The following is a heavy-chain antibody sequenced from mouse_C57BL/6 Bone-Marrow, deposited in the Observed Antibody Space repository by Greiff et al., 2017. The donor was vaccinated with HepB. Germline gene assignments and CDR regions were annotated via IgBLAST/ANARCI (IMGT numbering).Heavy chain of an antibody. V-gene: IGHV1-15*01. CDR3: TRQGPSQDY. CDR2: IDPETGGT. CDR1: GYTFTDYE. Sequence: VKLMESGAELVRPGASVTLSCKASGYTFTDYEMHWVKQTPVHGLEWIGAIDPETGGTAYNQKFKGKAILTADKSSSTAYMELRSLTSEDSAVYYCTRQGPSQDYWGQGTTLTVSS. J-gene: IGHJ2*01.